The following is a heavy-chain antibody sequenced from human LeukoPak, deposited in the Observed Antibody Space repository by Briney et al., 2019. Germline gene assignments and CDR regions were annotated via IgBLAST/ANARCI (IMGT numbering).Heavy chain of an antibody. CDR2: IYYSGST. V-gene: IGHV4-59*01. J-gene: IGHJ4*02. Sequence: SETLSLTCTVSGASISSYYWNWIRQPPGKGLEWIGYIYYSGSTNYNPSLKSRVTISLDTSKNQFSLKLSSVTAADTAVYYCARGEAGATTDFDYWGQGTLVTVSS. CDR3: ARGEAGATTDFDY. CDR1: GASISSYY. D-gene: IGHD1-26*01.